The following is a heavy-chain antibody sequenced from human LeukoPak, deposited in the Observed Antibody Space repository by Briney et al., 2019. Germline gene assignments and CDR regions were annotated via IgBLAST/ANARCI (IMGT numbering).Heavy chain of an antibody. CDR2: FYSGGST. J-gene: IGHJ4*02. V-gene: IGHV3-53*01. CDR3: ATLKGKAFDY. Sequence: GGSLRLSCAASGFTFNTYWMTWVRQTPGKGLEWVSVFYSGGSTCFADSVKGRFTVSRDNSKNTLYLQMNSLRAEDTAVYYCATLKGKAFDYWGQGTLVTVSS. CDR1: GFTFNTYW.